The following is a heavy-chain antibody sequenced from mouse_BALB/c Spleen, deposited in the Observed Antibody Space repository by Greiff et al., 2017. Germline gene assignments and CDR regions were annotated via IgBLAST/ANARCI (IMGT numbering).Heavy chain of an antibody. CDR1: GFTFTDYY. Sequence: EVKLVESGGGLVQPGGSLRLSCATSGFTFTDYYMSWVRQPPGKALEWLGFIRNKANGYTTESSASVKGRFTISRDNSQSILYLQMNTMRAEDSATYYCARDIYYGNSGFADWGQGTLVTVSA. CDR3: ARDIYYGNSGFAD. V-gene: IGHV7-3*02. CDR2: IRNKANGYTT. J-gene: IGHJ3*01. D-gene: IGHD2-1*01.